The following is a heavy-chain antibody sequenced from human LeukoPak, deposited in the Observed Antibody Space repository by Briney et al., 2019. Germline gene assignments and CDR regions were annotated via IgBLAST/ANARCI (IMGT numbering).Heavy chain of an antibody. CDR2: INQTGTEK. CDR3: AKASGYSGYGPIDY. J-gene: IGHJ4*02. D-gene: IGHD5-12*01. Sequence: GGSLRLSCAASGFTFSTHWMTWVRQAPGKGLEWVANINQTGTEKYYVDSVKGRFTISRDNSKNTLYLQMNSLRAEDTAVYYCAKASGYSGYGPIDYWGQGTLVTVSS. CDR1: GFTFSTHW. V-gene: IGHV3-7*03.